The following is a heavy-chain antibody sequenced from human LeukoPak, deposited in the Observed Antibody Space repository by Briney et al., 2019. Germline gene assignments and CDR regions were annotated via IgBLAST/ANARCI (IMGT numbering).Heavy chain of an antibody. CDR3: AGDKTTGGWYEFDY. D-gene: IGHD6-19*01. CDR2: ITSSSTYM. V-gene: IGHV3-21*01. J-gene: IGHJ4*02. CDR1: GFTFSSYS. Sequence: PGGSLRLSCAASGFTFSSYSMNWVRQAPGKGLEWVSSITSSSTYMFYADSVKGRFTISRDNAQNSLYLQINSLRAEDTAVYYCAGDKTTGGWYEFDYWGQGTLVTVSS.